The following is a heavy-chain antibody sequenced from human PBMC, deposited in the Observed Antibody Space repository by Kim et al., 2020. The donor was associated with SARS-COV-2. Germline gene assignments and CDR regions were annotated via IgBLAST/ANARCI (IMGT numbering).Heavy chain of an antibody. Sequence: GGSLRLSCAASGFTFSNAWMSWVRQAPWKGLEWVGRIKSKTDGGTTDYAAPVKGRFTISRDDSKNTLYLQMNSLKTEDTAVYYCTTDPLPYYDSIWGTYRHIDFWGQGTLVTVSS. V-gene: IGHV3-15*01. D-gene: IGHD3-16*02. CDR2: IKSKTDGGTT. CDR1: GFTFSNAW. CDR3: TTDPLPYYDSIWGTYRHIDF. J-gene: IGHJ4*02.